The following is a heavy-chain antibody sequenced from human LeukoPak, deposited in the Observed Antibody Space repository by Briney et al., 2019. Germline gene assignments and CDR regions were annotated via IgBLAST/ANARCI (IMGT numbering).Heavy chain of an antibody. J-gene: IGHJ5*02. Sequence: SETLSLTCAVYGGSFSGYYWNWIRQPPGKGLEWIGEISHRGSTNYNPSLKSRVTISVDMSRSQFSLKLSSVTAADTAVYYCARGAEDYVWGSYPNWFDPWGQGTLVTVSS. CDR1: GGSFSGYY. V-gene: IGHV4-34*01. D-gene: IGHD3-16*01. CDR2: ISHRGST. CDR3: ARGAEDYVWGSYPNWFDP.